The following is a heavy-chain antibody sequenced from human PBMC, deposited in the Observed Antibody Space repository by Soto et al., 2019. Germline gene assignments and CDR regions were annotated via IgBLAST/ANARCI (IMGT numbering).Heavy chain of an antibody. CDR3: VRDLDGSGSYYTDY. V-gene: IGHV1-18*01. D-gene: IGHD3-10*01. Sequence: ASVKVSCKASGYNFINYGISWVRQAPGQGLEWMRWIRVYNGNTNYAQNLQGRVTMTTDTSTNTAYMELRSLRSDDTAVYYCVRDLDGSGSYYTDYWGLGTLVTV. CDR2: IRVYNGNT. J-gene: IGHJ4*02. CDR1: GYNFINYG.